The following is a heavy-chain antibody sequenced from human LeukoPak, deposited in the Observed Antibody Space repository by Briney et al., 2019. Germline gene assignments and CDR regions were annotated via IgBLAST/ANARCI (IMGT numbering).Heavy chain of an antibody. CDR1: GFTFSSYG. CDR2: ISYDGSNK. V-gene: IGHV3-30*19. Sequence: GGSLRLSCAASGFTFSSYGMHWVRQAPGKGLEWVAVISYDGSNKYYADSVKGRFTISRDNSKNTLYLQMNSLRAEDTAVYYCARVDYWGQGTLVTVSS. CDR3: ARVDY. J-gene: IGHJ4*02.